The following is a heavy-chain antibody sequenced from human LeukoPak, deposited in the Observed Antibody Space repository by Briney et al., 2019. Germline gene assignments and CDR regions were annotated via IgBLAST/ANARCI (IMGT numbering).Heavy chain of an antibody. CDR1: GFTFSSYA. D-gene: IGHD3-16*02. J-gene: IGHJ4*02. Sequence: GGSLRLSCAASGFTFSSYAMHWVRQAPGKGLEYVSAISSNGGSTYYANSVKGRFTISRDNSKNTLYLQMGSLRAEDMAVYYCATGSYRYWGQGTLVTVSS. CDR2: ISSNGGST. CDR3: ATGSYRY. V-gene: IGHV3-64*01.